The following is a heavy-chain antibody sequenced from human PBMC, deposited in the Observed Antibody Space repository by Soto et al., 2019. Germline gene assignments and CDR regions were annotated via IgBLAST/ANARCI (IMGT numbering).Heavy chain of an antibody. CDR3: ARGALRDFDY. Sequence: GGSLRLSCAASGFTFSIYSMNWVRQAPGKGLEWVSSISSSSSYIYYADSVKGRFTISRDNAKNSLYLQMNSLRAEDTAVYYCARGALRDFDYWGQGTLVTVSS. D-gene: IGHD3-16*01. CDR1: GFTFSIYS. J-gene: IGHJ4*02. CDR2: ISSSSSYI. V-gene: IGHV3-21*01.